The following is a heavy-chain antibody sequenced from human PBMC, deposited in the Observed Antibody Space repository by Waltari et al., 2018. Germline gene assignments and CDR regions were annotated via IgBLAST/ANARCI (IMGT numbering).Heavy chain of an antibody. CDR3: ARDKRWLQPTLYYYYYYMDV. D-gene: IGHD5-12*01. V-gene: IGHV1-69*14. CDR2: IIPSFGTA. J-gene: IGHJ6*03. Sequence: QVQLVQSGAEVKKPGSSVKVSCKASGGTFSSYAISWVRQAPGQGLEWMGGIIPSFGTANYAQKVQGRVTITADKSTSTAYMELSSLRSEDTAVYYCARDKRWLQPTLYYYYYYMDVWGKGTTVTVSS. CDR1: GGTFSSYA.